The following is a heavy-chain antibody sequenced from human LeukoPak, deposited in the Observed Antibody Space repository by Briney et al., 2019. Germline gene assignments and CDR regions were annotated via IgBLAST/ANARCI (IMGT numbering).Heavy chain of an antibody. V-gene: IGHV3-7*01. Sequence: GGSLRLSCAGSGFTFSSYWMSWVRQAPGKGLEWVANIKQDGSEKYYVDSVKGRFTISRDNAKNSLYRQRNSLRAEYTGVYYCAKSLWVQLWAYDYWGQGTLVTVSS. CDR1: GFTFSSYW. J-gene: IGHJ4*02. D-gene: IGHD5-18*01. CDR2: IKQDGSEK. CDR3: AKSLWVQLWAYDY.